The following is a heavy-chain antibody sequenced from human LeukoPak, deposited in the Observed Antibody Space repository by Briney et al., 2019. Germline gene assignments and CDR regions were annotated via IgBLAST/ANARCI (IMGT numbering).Heavy chain of an antibody. J-gene: IGHJ4*02. D-gene: IGHD3-10*01. CDR3: ARRYGSGSSGTFDY. CDR2: IYYSGST. V-gene: IGHV4-59*01. Sequence: PSETLSLTRTVSGGSISSYYWSWIRQPLGKGLEWIAYIYYSGSTNYYPSLKGRVTISVDTSKNQFSLKLSSVTAADTAVYYCARRYGSGSSGTFDYWVQGTLVTVSS. CDR1: GGSISSYY.